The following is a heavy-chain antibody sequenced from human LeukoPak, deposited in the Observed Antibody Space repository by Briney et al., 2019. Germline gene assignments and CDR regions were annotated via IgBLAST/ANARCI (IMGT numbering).Heavy chain of an antibody. CDR3: AKFETPGYSSSWYY. V-gene: IGHV3-23*01. CDR2: ISGSGGST. Sequence: PGGSLRLSCAASGFTFSSYAMSWVRQAPGKGLEWVSAISGSGGSTYYADSVKGRFTISRDNFKNTLYLQMNSLRAEDTAVYYCAKFETPGYSSSWYYWGQGTLVTVSS. CDR1: GFTFSSYA. J-gene: IGHJ4*02. D-gene: IGHD6-13*01.